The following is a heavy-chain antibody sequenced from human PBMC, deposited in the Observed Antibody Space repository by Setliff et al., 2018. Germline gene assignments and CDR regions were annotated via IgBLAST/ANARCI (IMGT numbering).Heavy chain of an antibody. J-gene: IGHJ5*02. CDR2: ISGSGGST. Sequence: PGGSLRLSCAASGFTFSSYAMSWVRQAPGKGLEWVSAISGSGGSTYYADSVKGRFTISRDNSKTTLYLQMNSLRIEDTALYYCARDSRARITIFGVVTNWFDPWGQGTLVTVSS. V-gene: IGHV3-23*01. D-gene: IGHD3-3*01. CDR3: ARDSRARITIFGVVTNWFDP. CDR1: GFTFSSYA.